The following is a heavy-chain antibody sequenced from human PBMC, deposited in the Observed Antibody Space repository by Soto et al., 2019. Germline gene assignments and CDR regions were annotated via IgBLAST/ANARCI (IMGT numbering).Heavy chain of an antibody. CDR3: ARHAYDFWSGHPNPRYYYGMDV. V-gene: IGHV5-51*01. Sequence: GESLKISCEGSGYSFTNYWIGWVRQMPGKGLEWMGTIYPGDSDTRYSPSFQGQVTISADKSISTAYLQWRSLKASDSGIYYCARHAYDFWSGHPNPRYYYGMDVWGQGTTVTV. CDR1: GYSFTNYW. CDR2: IYPGDSDT. D-gene: IGHD3-3*01. J-gene: IGHJ6*02.